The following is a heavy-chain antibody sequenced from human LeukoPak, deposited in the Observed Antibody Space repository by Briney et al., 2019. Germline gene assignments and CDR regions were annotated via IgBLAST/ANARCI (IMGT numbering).Heavy chain of an antibody. Sequence: PSQTLSLTCTVSGGSISSGGYYWSWIRQHPGKGLEWIGYIYYSGSTYYNPSLKSRVTISIDTSKNQFSLKLNSVTAADTAVYYCARQLSGLGPVDYWGQGIMVTVSS. V-gene: IGHV4-31*03. CDR2: IYYSGST. CDR1: GGSISSGGYY. J-gene: IGHJ4*02. CDR3: ARQLSGLGPVDY. D-gene: IGHD5-24*01.